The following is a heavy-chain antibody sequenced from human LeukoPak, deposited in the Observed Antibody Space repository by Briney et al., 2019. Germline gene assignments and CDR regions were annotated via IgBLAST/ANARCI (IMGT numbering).Heavy chain of an antibody. V-gene: IGHV3-74*01. D-gene: IGHD3-9*01. J-gene: IGHJ4*02. Sequence: GGSLRLSCAASGFTFSSYWMHWVRQAPGKGVGGVSRINSYGSSTSYADSVKGRFTISRDNAKNTLYLQMNSLRAEDTAVYYCARDRPSYDILTGYYNPQPRANNWGQGTLVTVSS. CDR1: GFTFSSYW. CDR2: INSYGSST. CDR3: ARDRPSYDILTGYYNPQPRANN.